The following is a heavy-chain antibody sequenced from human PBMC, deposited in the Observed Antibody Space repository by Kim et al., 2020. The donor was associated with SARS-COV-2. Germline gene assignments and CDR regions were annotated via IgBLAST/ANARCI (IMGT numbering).Heavy chain of an antibody. V-gene: IGHV4-34*13. CDR3: ARGYYDILTGISLPDY. D-gene: IGHD3-9*01. J-gene: IGHJ4*02. Sequence: SLKGRVTISVAASKNQFSLKLSSVTAADTAVYYCARGYYDILTGISLPDYWGQGTLVTVSS.